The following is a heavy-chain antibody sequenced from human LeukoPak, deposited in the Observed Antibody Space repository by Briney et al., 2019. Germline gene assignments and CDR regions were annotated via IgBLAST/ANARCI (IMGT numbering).Heavy chain of an antibody. J-gene: IGHJ5*02. Sequence: SVKVSCKASGYTFTSYGISWVRQAPGQGLEWMGWISAYNGDTKYAQKLQGRVTMTPDTSTSTAYMELRSRRSDDTAVYYCAREYCSGGSCFDPWGQGTLVTVSS. CDR2: ISAYNGDT. V-gene: IGHV1-18*01. CDR1: GYTFTSYG. D-gene: IGHD2-15*01. CDR3: AREYCSGGSCFDP.